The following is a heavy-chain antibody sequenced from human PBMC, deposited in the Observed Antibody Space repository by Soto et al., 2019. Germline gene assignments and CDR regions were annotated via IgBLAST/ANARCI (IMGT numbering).Heavy chain of an antibody. J-gene: IGHJ6*02. V-gene: IGHV4-39*01. CDR1: GGSISSSSYY. CDR2: IYYSGST. D-gene: IGHD6-13*01. Sequence: SLTCTVSGGSISSSSYYWGWIRQPPGKGLDWIGSIYYSGSTYYNPSLKSRVTISVDTSKNQFSLKLSSVTAADTAVYYFARQFPSSSRYYYYDGMDVWGQGXTVTLSS. CDR3: ARQFPSSSRYYYYDGMDV.